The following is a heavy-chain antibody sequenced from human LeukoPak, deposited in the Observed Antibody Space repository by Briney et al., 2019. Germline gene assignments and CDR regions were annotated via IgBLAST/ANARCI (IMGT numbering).Heavy chain of an antibody. CDR1: GFTFSGYA. CDR3: ARDLHYAFDG. V-gene: IGHV3-48*02. Sequence: PGGSLRLSCAASGFTFSGYAMNWVRQAPGKGLEWVSHIYSSDTTYADSVKGRFTISRDNAKNSLYLQMNSLRDEDTAVYYCARDLHYAFDGWGQGTMVTVS. CDR2: IYSSDTT. D-gene: IGHD3-10*01. J-gene: IGHJ3*01.